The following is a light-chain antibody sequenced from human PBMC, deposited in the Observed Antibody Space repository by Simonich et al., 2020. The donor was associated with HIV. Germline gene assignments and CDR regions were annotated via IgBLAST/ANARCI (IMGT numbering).Light chain of an antibody. CDR3: QQYYSTPYT. J-gene: IGKJ2*01. CDR1: QSVLYSSNNKNY. V-gene: IGKV4-1*01. CDR2: WAS. Sequence: DIVMTQSPDSLAVSLGERATINCKSSQSVLYSSNNKNYLAWYQQKAGQPPNLLIYWASTRESGVPDRFSGSGSGTDFTLTINSLQAEDVAVYYCQQYYSTPYTFGQGTKLEIK.